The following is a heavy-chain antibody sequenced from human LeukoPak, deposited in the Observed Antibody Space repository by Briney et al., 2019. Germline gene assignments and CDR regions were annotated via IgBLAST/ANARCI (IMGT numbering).Heavy chain of an antibody. D-gene: IGHD1-26*01. CDR2: IYSGGGT. V-gene: IGHV3-66*01. CDR3: ARDQKVGASDH. J-gene: IGHJ4*02. Sequence: PGGSLRLSCAASGFTVSSNYMNWVRQAPGKGLEWVSVIYSGGGTYYADSVKGRFTISRDNAKNSLYLQVNSLRAEDTAVYYCARDQKVGASDHWGQGTLVTVSS. CDR1: GFTVSSNY.